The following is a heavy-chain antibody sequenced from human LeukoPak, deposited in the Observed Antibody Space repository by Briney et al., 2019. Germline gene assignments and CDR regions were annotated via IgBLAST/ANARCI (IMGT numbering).Heavy chain of an antibody. CDR1: GFTFSGSA. Sequence: GGSLRLSCAASGFTFSGSAMHWVRQASGKGLEWVGRISSKSNSYATAYAASVKGRFTISRDDSKNTAYLQMNSLKTEDTAVYYCTRHSDYGDYFYYYYYYMDVWGKGTTVTISS. V-gene: IGHV3-73*01. CDR3: TRHSDYGDYFYYYYYYMDV. J-gene: IGHJ6*03. CDR2: ISSKSNSYAT. D-gene: IGHD4-17*01.